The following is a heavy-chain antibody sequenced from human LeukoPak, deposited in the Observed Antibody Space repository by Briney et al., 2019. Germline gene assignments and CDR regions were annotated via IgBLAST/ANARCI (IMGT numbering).Heavy chain of an antibody. Sequence: GGSLRLSCAASGFTFSRYAMSWVRQAPGKGVEWVSAVSGSGGSTSYADSVKGRFTISRDNSKNTLYLQMNGLREENRAVYYGARDSPHSIAVACRGFDYWGQGTLVTVSS. V-gene: IGHV3-23*01. CDR2: VSGSGGST. D-gene: IGHD6-19*01. J-gene: IGHJ4*02. CDR3: ARDSPHSIAVACRGFDY. CDR1: GFTFSRYA.